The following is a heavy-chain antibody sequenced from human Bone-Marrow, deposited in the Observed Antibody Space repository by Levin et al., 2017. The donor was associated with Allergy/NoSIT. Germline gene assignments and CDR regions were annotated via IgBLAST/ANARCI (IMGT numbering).Heavy chain of an antibody. CDR1: GYTFSDYY. CDR3: ARGGTSSNDY. D-gene: IGHD6-13*01. J-gene: IGHJ4*02. Sequence: ASVKVSCTVSGYTFSDYYMHWVRQAPGQGLEWMGCINPKRGDANTAQKFEGRVVLTRDTSISTAYMEVRRLRSDDTALYYCARGGTSSNDYWGQGTLVTVSS. CDR2: INPKRGDA. V-gene: IGHV1-2*02.